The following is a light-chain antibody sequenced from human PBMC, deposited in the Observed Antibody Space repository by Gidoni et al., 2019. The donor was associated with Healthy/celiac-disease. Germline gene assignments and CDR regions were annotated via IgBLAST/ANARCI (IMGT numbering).Light chain of an antibody. V-gene: IGKV4-1*01. Sequence: DIVLTQSPVSLAVSLGERDNINCKSSQRVLYSSNNKNYLAWYQQKPGQPPKLPSYWASTRESGVPDRCSGSGSGTDGTLTISSLQAEDVAVDYCQQYYSTPYTLGQGTKLEIK. CDR3: QQYYSTPYT. CDR2: WAS. CDR1: QRVLYSSNNKNY. J-gene: IGKJ2*01.